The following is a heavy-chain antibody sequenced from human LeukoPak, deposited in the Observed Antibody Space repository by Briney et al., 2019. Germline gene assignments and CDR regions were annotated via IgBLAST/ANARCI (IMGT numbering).Heavy chain of an antibody. CDR3: AKDRSPYSSGWYYFDY. J-gene: IGHJ4*02. D-gene: IGHD6-19*01. CDR1: GFTLSAYW. V-gene: IGHV3-74*01. CDR2: IEGDGNRI. Sequence: PGGSLRLSCAASGFTLSAYWMHWVRQAPGKGLMWVSRIEGDGNRITYADSVKGRFTISRDNSKNTLYLQMNSLRAEDTAVYYCAKDRSPYSSGWYYFDYWGQGTLVTVSS.